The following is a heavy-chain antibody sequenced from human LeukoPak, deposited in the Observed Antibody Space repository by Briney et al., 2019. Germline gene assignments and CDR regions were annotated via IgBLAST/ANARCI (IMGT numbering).Heavy chain of an antibody. D-gene: IGHD6-13*01. J-gene: IGHJ4*02. CDR2: FSGGGDSA. CDR1: GFTFSTFG. Sequence: GGSLRLSCAASGFTFSTFGMSWVRQAPGKGLEWVSGFSGGGDSAYYADSVKGRFTISRDNSKNTLYLQMNSLRAEDTAIYYCAKDSSSWSSLDYWGQGTLVTVSS. V-gene: IGHV3-23*01. CDR3: AKDSSSWSSLDY.